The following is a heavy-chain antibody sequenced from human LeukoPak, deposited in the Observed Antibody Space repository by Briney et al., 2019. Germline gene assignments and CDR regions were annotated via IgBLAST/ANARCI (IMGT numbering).Heavy chain of an antibody. V-gene: IGHV1-69*05. CDR2: IIPIFGTA. D-gene: IGHD2-2*01. J-gene: IGHJ4*02. CDR3: ARGSTSDWPLDH. CDR1: GGTFSSYA. Sequence: ASVKVSCKASGGTFSSYAISWVRQAPGQGLEWMGGIIPIFGTANYAQKFQGRVTITRDTSASTAYIELRSLRSEDTAMYYCARGSTSDWPLDHWGQETLVTISS.